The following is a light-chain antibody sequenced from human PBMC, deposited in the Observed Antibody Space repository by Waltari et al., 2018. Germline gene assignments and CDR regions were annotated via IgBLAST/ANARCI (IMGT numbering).Light chain of an antibody. J-gene: IGKJ1*01. CDR3: QHYDNSPLT. CDR1: RSVTGNY. V-gene: IGKV3-20*01. Sequence: EIVLTQSPVTLSLSPGDRATLSCRASRSVTGNYLAWYQQKRGQAPRLLIYGASNRAAGIPDRFSGSGSRTDFTRIISRLEPEDFAVYYCQHYDNSPLTFGQGTKVEIK. CDR2: GAS.